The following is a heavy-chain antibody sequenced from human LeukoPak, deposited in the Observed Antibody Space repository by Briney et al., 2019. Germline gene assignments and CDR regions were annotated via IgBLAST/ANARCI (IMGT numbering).Heavy chain of an antibody. CDR3: ARDFYSSGLKFDY. CDR2: ISSSGSTI. Sequence: GGSLRLSCAASGFTFSSYEMNWVRQAPGKGLEWVSYISSSGSTIYYAGSVKGRFTISRDNAKDSLYLQMNSLRAEDTAVYYCARDFYSSGLKFDYWGQGTLVTVSS. D-gene: IGHD6-19*01. V-gene: IGHV3-48*03. CDR1: GFTFSSYE. J-gene: IGHJ4*02.